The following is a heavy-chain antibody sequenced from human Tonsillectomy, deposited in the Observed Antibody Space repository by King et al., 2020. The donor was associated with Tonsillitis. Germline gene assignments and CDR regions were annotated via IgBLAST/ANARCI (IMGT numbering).Heavy chain of an antibody. CDR2: IIPIFDTA. D-gene: IGHD2-8*01. CDR3: ARDRFFGPARNGYGMDV. CDR1: GGTFSSFG. J-gene: IGHJ6*02. Sequence: VQLVESGAEVRKPGSSVKVSCKASGGTFSSFGISWVRQAPGQGLEWMGGIIPIFDTANYAQKCQGRVTITADESTRTAYMQLSSLRPEDTAVYYCARDRFFGPARNGYGMDVWGQGTTVTVSS. V-gene: IGHV1-69*01.